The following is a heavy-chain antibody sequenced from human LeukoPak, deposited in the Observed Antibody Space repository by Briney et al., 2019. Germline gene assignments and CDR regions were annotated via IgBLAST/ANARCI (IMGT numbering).Heavy chain of an antibody. CDR1: GFSVSSSY. V-gene: IGHV3-53*01. CDR2: IYTDGRT. CDR3: SADNTWIDY. Sequence: GGSLRLSCAASGFSVSSSYMTWVRQAPGKGLEWVSVIYTDGRTDYADSVKGRFTVSRDSSENTLYLQMNSLRTVDTAVYYCSADNTWIDYTGEGALVTVSS. J-gene: IGHJ4*02. D-gene: IGHD1-1*01.